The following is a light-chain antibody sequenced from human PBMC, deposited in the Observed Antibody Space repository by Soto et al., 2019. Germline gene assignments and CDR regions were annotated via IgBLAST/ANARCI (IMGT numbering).Light chain of an antibody. Sequence: DIPMTQSPSTLSASVGDRVTITCRASQSISTWLAWYQQKPGKAPKLLIYDASSLESRVPSRFSGRGSGTEFTLTISGLRPDDFATYYCQQYNTYSYTFGQGTKLEIK. CDR2: DAS. CDR1: QSISTW. V-gene: IGKV1-5*01. CDR3: QQYNTYSYT. J-gene: IGKJ2*01.